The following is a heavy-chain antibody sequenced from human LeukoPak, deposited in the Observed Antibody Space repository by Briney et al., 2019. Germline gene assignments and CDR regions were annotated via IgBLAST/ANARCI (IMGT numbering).Heavy chain of an antibody. D-gene: IGHD3-22*01. V-gene: IGHV3-33*08. CDR2: IWYDGSNK. Sequence: GGSLRLSCAASGFTFSSYWMSWVRQAPGKGLEWVAVIWYDGSNKYYADSVKGRFPISRDNSKNTLYLQMNSLRAEDTAVYYCAREGGYYDSSGYYPIDYWGQGTLVTVSS. CDR3: AREGGYYDSSGYYPIDY. J-gene: IGHJ4*02. CDR1: GFTFSSYW.